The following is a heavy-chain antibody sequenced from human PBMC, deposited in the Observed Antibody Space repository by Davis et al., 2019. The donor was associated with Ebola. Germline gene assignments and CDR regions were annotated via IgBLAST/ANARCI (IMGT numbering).Heavy chain of an antibody. CDR2: MYDSGST. D-gene: IGHD2-15*01. J-gene: IGHJ5*02. CDR3: ARLNVVGGWSNWFDP. V-gene: IGHV4-59*12. Sequence: PSETLSLTCSVSVASITSYSWAWIWQPPGKGLECLGYMYDSGSTNYNPSLKIRVTMSVDPSENRVSLKLTSVTAADTAVYYCARLNVVGGWSNWFDPWGQGILVIVSS. CDR1: VASITSYS.